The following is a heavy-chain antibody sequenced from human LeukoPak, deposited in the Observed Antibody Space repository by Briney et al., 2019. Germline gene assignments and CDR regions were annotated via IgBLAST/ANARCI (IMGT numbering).Heavy chain of an antibody. CDR3: ARGRTGL. CDR2: ILSSSSTT. Sequence: GGSLRLSCAASGFTFSSFSMNWVRQAPGKGLEWVSYILSSSSTTYYADSVKGRFTISRDNAKNSPYLQMNSLRAEDTAVYYCARGRTGLWGQGTLVTVSS. CDR1: GFTFSSFS. V-gene: IGHV3-48*01. D-gene: IGHD3/OR15-3a*01. J-gene: IGHJ4*02.